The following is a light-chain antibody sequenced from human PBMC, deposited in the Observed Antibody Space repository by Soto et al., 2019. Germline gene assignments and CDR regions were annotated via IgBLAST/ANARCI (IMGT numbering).Light chain of an antibody. V-gene: IGLV1-44*01. CDR1: TSNIGYNT. CDR2: STN. J-gene: IGLJ2*01. Sequence: QSVLTQPPSASGTPGQRVTISCSGSTSNIGYNTVHWYQQLPGTDPRLLIYSTNQRPSGVPDRFSGSKSGTSASLAISGLQSEDEADYYCAAWDDSLNGVVFGGGTKLTVL. CDR3: AAWDDSLNGVV.